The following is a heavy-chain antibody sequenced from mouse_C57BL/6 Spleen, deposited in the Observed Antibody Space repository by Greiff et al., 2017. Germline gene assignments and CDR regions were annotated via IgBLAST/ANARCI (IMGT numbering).Heavy chain of an antibody. CDR3: ARSWGDYYGSSYTGFYAMDY. J-gene: IGHJ4*01. CDR1: GYTFTSYW. D-gene: IGHD1-1*01. Sequence: QVQLQQPGTELVKPGASVKLSCKASGYTFTSYWMHWVKQRPGQGLEWIGNINPSNGGTNYNEKFKSKATLTVDKSSSTAYMQLSSLTSEDSAVYYCARSWGDYYGSSYTGFYAMDYWGQGTSVTVSS. V-gene: IGHV1-53*01. CDR2: INPSNGGT.